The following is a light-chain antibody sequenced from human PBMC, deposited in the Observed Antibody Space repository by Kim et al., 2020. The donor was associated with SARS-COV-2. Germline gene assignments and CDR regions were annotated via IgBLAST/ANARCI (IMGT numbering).Light chain of an antibody. J-gene: IGKJ5*01. CDR2: GAS. CDR3: LQDNTFPLT. Sequence: ASVGDTVTITCRASQDVSKGLGWCQQRPGRAPKRLIYGASTLQSGVPSRFSGSGPGTDFTLTINSVQPEDFATYFCLQDNTFPLTFGQGTQLEIK. V-gene: IGKV1-17*01. CDR1: QDVSKG.